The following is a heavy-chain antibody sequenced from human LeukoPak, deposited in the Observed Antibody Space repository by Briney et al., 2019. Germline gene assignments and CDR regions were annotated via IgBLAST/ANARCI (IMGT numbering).Heavy chain of an antibody. Sequence: GGSLRLSCAASGFTFSSYWMHWVRQAPGKGLVWVSRINSDGSSTSYADSVKGRSTISRDNAKNTLYLQMNSLRAEDTAVYYCARRAYGGNSGLDYWGQGTLVTVSS. J-gene: IGHJ4*02. CDR1: GFTFSSYW. CDR3: ARRAYGGNSGLDY. D-gene: IGHD4-23*01. V-gene: IGHV3-74*01. CDR2: INSDGSST.